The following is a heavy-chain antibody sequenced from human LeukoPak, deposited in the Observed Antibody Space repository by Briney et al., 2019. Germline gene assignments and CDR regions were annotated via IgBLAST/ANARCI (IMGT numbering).Heavy chain of an antibody. CDR3: AREGGYSHAFDY. V-gene: IGHV3-74*01. CDR2: INSDGSST. Sequence: PGGSLRLSCAASVFTFSRYWMYWVRQAPGKGLVWVSRINSDGSSTSHADSVKGRFTNSRDNAKNTLYLQMNSLRAEDTVVYYCAREGGYSHAFDYWGQGTLVTVSS. CDR1: VFTFSRYW. J-gene: IGHJ4*02. D-gene: IGHD3-22*01.